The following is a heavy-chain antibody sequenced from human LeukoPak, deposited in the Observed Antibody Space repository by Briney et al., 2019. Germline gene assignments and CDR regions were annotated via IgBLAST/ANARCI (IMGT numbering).Heavy chain of an antibody. CDR1: GGSISSSSYY. V-gene: IGHV4-39*07. Sequence: SETLSLTCTVSGGSISSSSYYWGWIRQPPGKGLEWIGSIYYSGSTYYNPSLKSRVTISVDTSKNQFSLKLSSVTAADTAVYYCARAQDVLLWFGELSHWFDPWGQGTLVTVSS. J-gene: IGHJ5*02. CDR3: ARAQDVLLWFGELSHWFDP. CDR2: IYYSGST. D-gene: IGHD3-10*01.